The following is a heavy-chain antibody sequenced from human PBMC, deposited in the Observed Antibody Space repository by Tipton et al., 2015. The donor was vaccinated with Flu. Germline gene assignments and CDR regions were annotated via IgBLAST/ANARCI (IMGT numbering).Heavy chain of an antibody. CDR2: ISGSGVIS. CDR1: GFTFSSYA. V-gene: IGHV3-23*01. J-gene: IGHJ6*02. Sequence: GSLRLSCASSGFTFSSYAMSCVRQAPGKGLEWVAGISGSGVISFHADSVQGRCTISRDNSKNTLYLQMFSLRVEDTALYYFSKMVWHGLVAVAPAPPMDVWGPGTTVTVPS. D-gene: IGHD1-26*01. CDR3: SKMVWHGLVAVAPAPPMDV.